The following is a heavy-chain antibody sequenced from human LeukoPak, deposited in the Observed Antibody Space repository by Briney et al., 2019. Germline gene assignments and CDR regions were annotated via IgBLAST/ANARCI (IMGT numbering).Heavy chain of an antibody. CDR1: GFTFSSYS. D-gene: IGHD6-19*01. Sequence: GASLKLSCTASGFTFSSYSMNWVRQAPGKGLEWISSISSSSSYIYYADSVKGRFTISRDNAKNSLYLQMNSLRAEDTAVYYCAREIAVAGLDYWGQGTLVTVSS. J-gene: IGHJ4*02. V-gene: IGHV3-21*01. CDR2: ISSSSSYI. CDR3: AREIAVAGLDY.